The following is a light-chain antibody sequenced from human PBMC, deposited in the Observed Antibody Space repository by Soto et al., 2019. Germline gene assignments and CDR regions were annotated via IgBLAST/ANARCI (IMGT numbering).Light chain of an antibody. CDR2: EVS. V-gene: IGLV2-14*01. CDR1: SSDVGSYDH. J-gene: IGLJ1*01. Sequence: QSVLTQPASVSGSPGQSITISCSGTSSDVGSYDHVAWYQQFPGKTPKLMIYEVSNRPSGVSSRFSGSKSGNTASLTISGLQAEDEADYYCISYTSSRAYVFGIGTKVTVL. CDR3: ISYTSSRAYV.